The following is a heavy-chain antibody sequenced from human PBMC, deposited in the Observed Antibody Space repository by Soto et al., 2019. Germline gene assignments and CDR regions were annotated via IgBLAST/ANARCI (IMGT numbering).Heavy chain of an antibody. D-gene: IGHD2-21*02. CDR1: GFSFSYHS. V-gene: IGHV3-21*04. J-gene: IGHJ4*02. CDR2: IGDTSSFV. CDR3: ARGHESMMVTAPDY. Sequence: GGSLRLSCAASGFSFSYHSMNWVRQAPGKGLEWVSSIGDTSSFVYYADSVKGRFTISRDNSKNTLYLQMNSLRAEDTAVYYCARGHESMMVTAPDYWGQGTLVTVSS.